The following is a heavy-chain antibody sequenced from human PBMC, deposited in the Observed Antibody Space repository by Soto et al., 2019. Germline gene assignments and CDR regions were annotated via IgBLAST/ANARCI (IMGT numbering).Heavy chain of an antibody. CDR1: GYTFTSYY. J-gene: IGHJ4*02. V-gene: IGHV1-46*01. CDR3: AREGEGQWLVPPPDY. CDR2: INPSGGST. D-gene: IGHD6-19*01. Sequence: GASVKVSCKASGYTFTSYYMHWVRQAPGQGLEWMGIINPSGGSTSYAQKFQGRVTMTRDTSTSTVYMELSSLRSEDTAVYYCAREGEGQWLVPPPDYWGQGTLVTVSS.